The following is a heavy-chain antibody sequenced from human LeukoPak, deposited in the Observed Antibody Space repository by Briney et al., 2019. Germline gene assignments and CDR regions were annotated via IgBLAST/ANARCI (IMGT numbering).Heavy chain of an antibody. J-gene: IGHJ4*02. V-gene: IGHV4-61*02. D-gene: IGHD3-22*01. CDR1: GGSISSGSYY. CDR3: ARDVRIYYDSSGYYLFDY. CDR2: IYTSGST. Sequence: SQTLSLTCTVSGGSISSGSYYWSWIRQPAGKGLEWIGRIYTSGSTNYNPSLKSRVTISVDTSKNQFSLKLSSVTAADTAVYYCARDVRIYYDSSGYYLFDYWGQGTLVTVSS.